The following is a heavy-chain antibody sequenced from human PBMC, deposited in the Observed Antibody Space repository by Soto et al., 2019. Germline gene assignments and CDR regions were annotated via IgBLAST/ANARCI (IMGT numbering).Heavy chain of an antibody. V-gene: IGHV1-3*01. CDR3: ARDLGGWPDY. Sequence: QVQLVQSGAEVKKPGASVKVSCKASGYTFTSYAMHWVRQAPGQRLEWMGWINAGNGYTKYSQKFQGRVTITRDTSASTAYMELSSLRSEDTAVYYCARDLGGWPDYWGQGTLVTVSS. CDR2: INAGNGYT. CDR1: GYTFTSYA. J-gene: IGHJ4*02. D-gene: IGHD2-15*01.